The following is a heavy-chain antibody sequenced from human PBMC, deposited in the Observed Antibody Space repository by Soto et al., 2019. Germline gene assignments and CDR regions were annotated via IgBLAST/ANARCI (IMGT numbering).Heavy chain of an antibody. Sequence: QVQLVQSEAEVKKPGSSVKVSCKASGGTFSSYAISWVRQAPGQGLEWMGGINPIFGTANYAQKFQGRVTITADKSTSTAYMELSSLRSEDTAVYYCARSPYDILTEGVNWFDPWGQGTVVTVSS. CDR1: GGTFSSYA. D-gene: IGHD3-9*01. J-gene: IGHJ5*02. V-gene: IGHV1-69*06. CDR2: INPIFGTA. CDR3: ARSPYDILTEGVNWFDP.